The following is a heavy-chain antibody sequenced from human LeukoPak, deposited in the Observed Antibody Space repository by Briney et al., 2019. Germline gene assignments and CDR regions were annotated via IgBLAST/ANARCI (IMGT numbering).Heavy chain of an antibody. Sequence: GGSLRLSCAASGFTFNNYAMGWVRQAPGKGLEWVSAISGSGCSTYYTDSVKGRFTISRDNSKNTLFLQMNSLRVEDTAVYYCTRTRWTSGYYFDYWGQGTLVTVSS. CDR1: GFTFNNYA. CDR2: ISGSGCST. CDR3: TRTRWTSGYYFDY. D-gene: IGHD3-22*01. V-gene: IGHV3-23*01. J-gene: IGHJ4*02.